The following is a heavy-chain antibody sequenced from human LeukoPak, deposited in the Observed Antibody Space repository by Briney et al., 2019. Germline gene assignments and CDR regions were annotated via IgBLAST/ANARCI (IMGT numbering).Heavy chain of an antibody. V-gene: IGHV1-24*01. J-gene: IGHJ1*01. CDR2: FDPEDGET. D-gene: IGHD3-16*02. CDR3: ASRRHDYVWGSYRPTAEYFQH. Sequence: ASVKVSCKVSGYTLTELSMHWVRQAPGKGLEWMGGFDPEDGETNHAQKFQGRVTMTEDTSTDTAYMELSSLRSEDTAVYYCASRRHDYVWGSYRPTAEYFQHWGQGTLVTVSS. CDR1: GYTLTELS.